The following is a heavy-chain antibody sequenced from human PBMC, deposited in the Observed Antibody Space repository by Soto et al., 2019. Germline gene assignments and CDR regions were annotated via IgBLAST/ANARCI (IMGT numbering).Heavy chain of an antibody. V-gene: IGHV3-15*07. D-gene: IGHD3-22*01. CDR2: IKSKADDGTT. CDR1: GFTFSHAW. CDR3: STAESYHYDSPYS. J-gene: IGHJ4*02. Sequence: EVQLVESGGGLVKPGGSLRLSCEASGFTFSHAWMNWVRQAPGKGLEWVGRIKSKADDGTTDYAAPVKGRFTISRDDSKSTLYLYMNSVKTEDTAVYYCSTAESYHYDSPYSWCQGTLVTVFS.